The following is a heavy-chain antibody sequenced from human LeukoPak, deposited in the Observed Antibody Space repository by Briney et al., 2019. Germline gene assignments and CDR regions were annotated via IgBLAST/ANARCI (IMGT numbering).Heavy chain of an antibody. D-gene: IGHD4-23*01. J-gene: IGHJ4*02. CDR3: AREVTPYC. CDR2: INQDGSEK. Sequence: GGPLRLSCVASGFTFSDYYMTWVRQPPGKGLEWVANINQDGSEKYYVDSVKGRFTISRDNAKNSVFLQMNSLRAEVTAVYYCAREVTPYCWGQGTLVTVSS. V-gene: IGHV3-7*01. CDR1: GFTFSDYY.